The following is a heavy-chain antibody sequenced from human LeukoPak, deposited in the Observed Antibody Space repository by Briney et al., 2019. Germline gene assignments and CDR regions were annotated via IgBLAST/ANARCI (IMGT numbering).Heavy chain of an antibody. V-gene: IGHV3-21*01. J-gene: IGHJ4*02. D-gene: IGHD2-15*01. CDR3: AKHGLPLVVISAPLDY. Sequence: GGSLRLSCAASGFTFSSYSMNWVRQAPGKGLEWVSSISSSSSYIYYADSVKGRFTISRDNSKNTLYLQMNSLRAEDTAVYYCAKHGLPLVVISAPLDYWGQGTLVTVSS. CDR1: GFTFSSYS. CDR2: ISSSSSYI.